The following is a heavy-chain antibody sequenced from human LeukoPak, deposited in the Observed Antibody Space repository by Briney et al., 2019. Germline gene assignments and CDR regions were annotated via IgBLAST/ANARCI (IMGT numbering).Heavy chain of an antibody. J-gene: IGHJ2*01. CDR3: AGNDWYFDL. CDR1: GGSISSYY. CDR2: IYYSGST. V-gene: IGHV4-59*01. Sequence: SETLSLTCTVSGGSISSYYWSWIRQPPGKGLEWIGYIYYSGSTNYNPSLKSRVTISVDTSMNQFSLKLSSVTAADTAVYYCAGNDWYFDLWGRGTLVTVSS.